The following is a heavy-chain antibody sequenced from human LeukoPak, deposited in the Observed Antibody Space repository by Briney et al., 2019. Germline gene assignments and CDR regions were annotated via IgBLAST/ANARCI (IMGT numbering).Heavy chain of an antibody. CDR1: GGSISSYY. D-gene: IGHD3-3*01. J-gene: IGHJ4*02. CDR3: ARETYYDFWSGYRGFGY. CDR2: IYYSGST. V-gene: IGHV4-59*01. Sequence: SETLSLTCTVSGGSISSYYWSWIRQPPGKGLEWIGYIYYSGSTNYNPSLKSRVTISVDTSKNQFSLKLSSVTAADTAVYYCARETYYDFWSGYRGFGYWGQGTLVTVSS.